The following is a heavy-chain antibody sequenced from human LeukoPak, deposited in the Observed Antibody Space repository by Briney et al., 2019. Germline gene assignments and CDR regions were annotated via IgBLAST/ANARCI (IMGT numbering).Heavy chain of an antibody. Sequence: SSETLSLTCTVSGGSISSGGYYWSWIRQPPGKGLEWIGYIYHSGSTYYNPSLKSRVTISVDTSKNQFSLKLSSVTAADTAVYYCARGVNVDIVATKGKYFDYWGQGTLVTVSS. V-gene: IGHV4-30-2*01. CDR3: ARGVNVDIVATKGKYFDY. D-gene: IGHD5-12*01. CDR1: GGSISSGGYY. CDR2: IYHSGST. J-gene: IGHJ4*02.